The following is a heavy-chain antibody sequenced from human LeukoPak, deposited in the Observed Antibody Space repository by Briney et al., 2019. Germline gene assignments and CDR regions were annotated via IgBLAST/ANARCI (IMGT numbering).Heavy chain of an antibody. Sequence: PSQTLSLTCALSGDSVSSNIAAWNWIRQSPSRGLEWLGRTYYRSKWYNDYAVSVRSRITIDPDTSKNQFSLQLNSVTPEDTAVYYCAKDCGTGPFACSHWGQGTLVTVSS. V-gene: IGHV6-1*01. CDR2: TYYRSKWYN. CDR3: AKDCGTGPFACSH. D-gene: IGHD2-15*01. J-gene: IGHJ4*02. CDR1: GDSVSSNIAA.